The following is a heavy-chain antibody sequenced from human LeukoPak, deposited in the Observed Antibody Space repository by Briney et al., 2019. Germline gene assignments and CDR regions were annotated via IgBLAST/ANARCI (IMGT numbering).Heavy chain of an antibody. CDR1: GFTFSSYA. CDR3: AKGAGYSSNWNFDY. Sequence: TGGSLRLSCAASGFTFSSYAMSWVRQAPGKGLEWVSTISGRGDSTYYADSVKGRFTISRDNSKNTLYLRMNSLRLEDTAGYYCAKGAGYSSNWNFDYWGQGTLVTVSS. CDR2: ISGRGDST. V-gene: IGHV3-23*01. D-gene: IGHD6-13*01. J-gene: IGHJ4*02.